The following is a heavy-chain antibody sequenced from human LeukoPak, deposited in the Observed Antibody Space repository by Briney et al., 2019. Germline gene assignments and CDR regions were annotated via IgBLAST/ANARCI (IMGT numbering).Heavy chain of an antibody. CDR3: ARSPSPYSSGWYFDY. Sequence: SETLSLTCTVPGGSVSSGSYYWSWIRQPPGKGLEWIGYIYYSGSTNYNPSLKSRVTISVDTSKNQFSLKLSSVTPEDTAVYYCARSPSPYSSGWYFDYWGQGTLVTVSS. CDR2: IYYSGST. D-gene: IGHD6-19*01. V-gene: IGHV4-61*01. J-gene: IGHJ4*02. CDR1: GGSVSSGSYY.